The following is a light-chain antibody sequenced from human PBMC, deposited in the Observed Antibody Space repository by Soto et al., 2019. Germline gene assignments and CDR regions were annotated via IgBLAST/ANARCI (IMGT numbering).Light chain of an antibody. V-gene: IGKV3-20*01. CDR2: DAS. CDR1: QSVSSSY. Sequence: EIVLTQSPGTLSLSPGERATLSCRATQSVSSSYLAWYQQKPGQAPRLLIYDASSRATGIPDRFGGSGSGTDFTLTISRLEPEDFAVYYCQQYGSSRTFGQGTKVEIK. CDR3: QQYGSSRT. J-gene: IGKJ1*01.